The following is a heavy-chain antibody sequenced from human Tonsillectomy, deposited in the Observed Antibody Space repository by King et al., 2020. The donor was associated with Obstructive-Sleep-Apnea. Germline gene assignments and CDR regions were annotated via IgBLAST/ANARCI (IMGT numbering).Heavy chain of an antibody. CDR3: AKDGRAAAGT. CDR2: TSGGGDGT. Sequence: VQLVESGGGLVQPGGSLRLSCAASGFTFISYAMSWVRQPPGTGLEWGSPTSGGGDGTYYADSVKGRFTISSDNSKNTLYLQMNSLRAEDTAVYYCAKDGRAAAGTWGQGTLVTVSS. D-gene: IGHD6-13*01. V-gene: IGHV3-23*04. CDR1: GFTFISYA. J-gene: IGHJ5*02.